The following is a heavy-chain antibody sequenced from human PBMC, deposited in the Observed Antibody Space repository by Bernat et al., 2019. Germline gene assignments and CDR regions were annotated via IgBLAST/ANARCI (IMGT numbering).Heavy chain of an antibody. V-gene: IGHV6-1*01. D-gene: IGHD2-21*01. J-gene: IGHJ3*02. CDR3: VRDHLWAFDN. CDR1: GDSVSNTGVA. Sequence: QVQLQQSGPGLVKPSQTLSLTCAISGDSVSNTGVAWNWIRQSPSRGLEWLRKTYYRSEWSSKYALSVKSRITITPDTSKNQFSLQLNSVTPEDTAIYYCVRDHLWAFDNWGQGTMVTVSS. CDR2: TYYRSEWSS.